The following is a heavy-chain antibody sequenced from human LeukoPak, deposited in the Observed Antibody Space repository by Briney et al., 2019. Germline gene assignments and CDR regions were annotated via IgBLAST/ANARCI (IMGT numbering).Heavy chain of an antibody. Sequence: GESLKISCKGSGSNFPNYWIAWVRQMPGKGLKWMGVIYPADSHTAYSPSFQGQVTLSVDKSISTAYLQWSSLKASDAARYYCARGSPDYYYQFLDVWGKGTTVTVSS. V-gene: IGHV5-51*01. J-gene: IGHJ6*03. CDR3: ARGSPDYYYQFLDV. CDR1: GSNFPNYW. CDR2: IYPADSHT.